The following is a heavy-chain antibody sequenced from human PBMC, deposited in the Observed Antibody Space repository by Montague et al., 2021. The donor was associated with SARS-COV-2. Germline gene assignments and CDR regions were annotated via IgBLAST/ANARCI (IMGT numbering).Heavy chain of an antibody. J-gene: IGHJ3*02. Sequence: SETLSLTCTVSGGSISSNNWCWIRQPPGGGLERIGNINYSGSTXXXPSXKSRVTISVDKSKNKFSLKLSSVSAADTAVYYCARGRGWMGNVFGIWGQGTMVTVSS. CDR2: INYSGST. V-gene: IGHV4-59*01. D-gene: IGHD6-19*01. CDR3: ARGRGWMGNVFGI. CDR1: GGSISSNN.